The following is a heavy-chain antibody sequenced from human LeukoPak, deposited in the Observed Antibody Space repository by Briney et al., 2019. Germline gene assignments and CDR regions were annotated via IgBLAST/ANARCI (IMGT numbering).Heavy chain of an antibody. CDR1: GGSISSYY. CDR2: YSSGTT. J-gene: IGHJ3*02. D-gene: IGHD3-10*01. Sequence: SETLSLTCTVSGGSISSYYWSWIRQPPGKGLEWIGYSSGTTKYNSSFKRRVTISVDTSKNLFSLKLSSVTAADTAIYYCARDRSWYGSDRSDAFDIWGQGTMVTVSS. V-gene: IGHV4-59*01. CDR3: ARDRSWYGSDRSDAFDI.